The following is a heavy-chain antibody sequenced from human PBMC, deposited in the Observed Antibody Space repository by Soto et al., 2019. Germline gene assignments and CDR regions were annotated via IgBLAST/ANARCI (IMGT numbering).Heavy chain of an antibody. Sequence: SVKVSCKASGGTFSSYAISWVRQAPGQGLEWMGGIIPIFGTANYAQRFQGRVTITADESTSTAYMKLSSLRSEDTAVYYCASSPYAYGGNRGPFDYWGQGTLVTVSS. CDR2: IIPIFGTA. V-gene: IGHV1-69*13. J-gene: IGHJ4*02. CDR1: GGTFSSYA. CDR3: ASSPYAYGGNRGPFDY. D-gene: IGHD4-17*01.